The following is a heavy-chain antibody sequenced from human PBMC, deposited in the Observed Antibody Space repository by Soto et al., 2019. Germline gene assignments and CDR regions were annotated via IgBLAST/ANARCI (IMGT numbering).Heavy chain of an antibody. CDR3: SFAPNWTYQLTRY. J-gene: IGHJ4*02. Sequence: ASVKVSCKASGYTFTSYYMHWVRQAPGQGLEWMGIINPSGGSTTYAQKFQGRVTMTRDTSTSTVYMELSSLRSEDTAVYCCSFAPNWTYQLTRYWGRGTQVTVSS. CDR2: INPSGGST. CDR1: GYTFTSYY. D-gene: IGHD2-2*01. V-gene: IGHV1-46*01.